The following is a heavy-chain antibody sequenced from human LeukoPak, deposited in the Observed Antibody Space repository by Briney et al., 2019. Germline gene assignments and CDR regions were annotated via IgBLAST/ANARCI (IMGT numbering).Heavy chain of an antibody. Sequence: SGGSLRLSCAASGFPFSSYAMSWVRQTPGKGLEWVSGISAGGGSTYYADSMKGRLTISRDNSKNTLYLQMDSLRAEDTAIYYCAKAYGSGNYHHYFDYWGQGTLVTVSS. J-gene: IGHJ4*02. V-gene: IGHV3-23*01. CDR2: ISAGGGST. D-gene: IGHD3-10*01. CDR3: AKAYGSGNYHHYFDY. CDR1: GFPFSSYA.